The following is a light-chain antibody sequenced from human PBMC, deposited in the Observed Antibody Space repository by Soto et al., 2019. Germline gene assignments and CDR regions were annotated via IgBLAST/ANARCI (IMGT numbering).Light chain of an antibody. Sequence: EIVMTQSAATLSLSPGERASLSCRASQSLSNKLAWYQQKPGQAPRLLIYGASTRATDIPVRFSAGGSGTEFTLTISSLQSEDFAVYYCQQYDNWPLTFGGGTKVDIK. J-gene: IGKJ4*01. CDR2: GAS. CDR3: QQYDNWPLT. CDR1: QSLSNK. V-gene: IGKV3-15*01.